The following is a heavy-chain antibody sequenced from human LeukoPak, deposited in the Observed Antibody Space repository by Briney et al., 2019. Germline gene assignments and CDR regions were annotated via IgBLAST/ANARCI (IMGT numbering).Heavy chain of an antibody. CDR2: IYHSGST. CDR3: ARHRYNYDSSGSYYFDY. D-gene: IGHD3-22*01. Sequence: PSETLSLTCAVSGYSISSGYYWGWIRQPPGKGLEWIGSIYHSGSTYYNPSLKSRVTISVDTSRNQFSLRLSSVTAADTAVYFCARHRYNYDSSGSYYFDYWGQGTLLTVSS. V-gene: IGHV4-38-2*01. J-gene: IGHJ4*02. CDR1: GYSISSGYY.